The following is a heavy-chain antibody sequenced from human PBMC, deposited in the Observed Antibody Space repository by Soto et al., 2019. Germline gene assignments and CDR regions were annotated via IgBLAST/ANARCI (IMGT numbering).Heavy chain of an antibody. Sequence: SETLTLTCGVSGVTVASSHWWRWVRQSPGRGLEWIGNVYHTGDTNFNPSLQSRVTFSVDKSNNQFSLRLTSVTAADTAVYFCAREIVTAGGNNYFDPWGPGTLVTVSS. V-gene: IGHV4-4*02. CDR1: GVTVASSHW. J-gene: IGHJ5*02. CDR3: AREIVTAGGNNYFDP. D-gene: IGHD3-16*01. CDR2: VYHTGDT.